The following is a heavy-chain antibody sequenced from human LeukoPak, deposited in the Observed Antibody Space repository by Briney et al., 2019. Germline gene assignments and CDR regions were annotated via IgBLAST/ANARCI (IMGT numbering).Heavy chain of an antibody. CDR1: GFTFSDYY. V-gene: IGHV3-20*04. CDR3: ARVADSSGYYYPFDY. J-gene: IGHJ4*02. CDR2: INWNGGST. Sequence: GGSLRLSCAASGFTFSDYYMSWIRQAPGKGLEWVSGINWNGGSTGYADSVKGRFTISRDNAKNSLYLQMNSLRAEDTALYYCARVADSSGYYYPFDYWGQGTLVTVSS. D-gene: IGHD3-22*01.